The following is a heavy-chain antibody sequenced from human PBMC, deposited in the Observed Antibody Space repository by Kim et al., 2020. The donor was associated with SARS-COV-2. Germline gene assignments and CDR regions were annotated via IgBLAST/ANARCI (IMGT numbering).Heavy chain of an antibody. CDR1: GFNFDEYD. J-gene: IGHJ4*02. CDR2: VNLKNDRI. Sequence: GGSLRLSCAASGFNFDEYDMFWVRQAPGKGLEWLSGVNLKNDRIAYADSVRGRFTISRDNAKKSLYLQITSLRPEDTALYYCATLAVSGRKDYWRQGTLV. D-gene: IGHD6-25*01. V-gene: IGHV3-9*01. CDR3: ATLAVSGRKDY.